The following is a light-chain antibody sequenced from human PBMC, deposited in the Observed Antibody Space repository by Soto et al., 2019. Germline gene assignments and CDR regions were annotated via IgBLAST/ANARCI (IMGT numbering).Light chain of an antibody. CDR1: QSVSNSY. Sequence: EIVLTQSPGTLSLSPGERATLSCRASQSVSNSYLAWYQQKPGQAPRLLIYHASSRATGIPDRFSGSGSGTDFTLTISRLEPEDFAVYYGQQYGSSPVTFGQGTKLEIK. V-gene: IGKV3-20*01. CDR2: HAS. CDR3: QQYGSSPVT. J-gene: IGKJ2*01.